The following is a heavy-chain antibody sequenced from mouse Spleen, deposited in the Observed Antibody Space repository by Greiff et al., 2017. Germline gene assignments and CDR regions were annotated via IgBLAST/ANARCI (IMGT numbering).Heavy chain of an antibody. J-gene: IGHJ3*01. Sequence: QVQLKQSGAELARPGASVKLSCKASGYTFTSYGISWVKQRTGQGLEWIGEIYPRSGNTYYNEKFKGKATLTADKSSSTAYMELRSLTSEDSAVYFCAKERIYYGYDRGFAYWGQGTLVTVSA. CDR3: AKERIYYGYDRGFAY. CDR1: GYTFTSYG. CDR2: IYPRSGNT. V-gene: IGHV1-81*01. D-gene: IGHD2-2*01.